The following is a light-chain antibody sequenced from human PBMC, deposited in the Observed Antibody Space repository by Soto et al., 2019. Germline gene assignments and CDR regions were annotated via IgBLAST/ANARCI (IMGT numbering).Light chain of an antibody. Sequence: QLVLTQPPSVSGAPGQRVTISCTGSSSNIGAGYDVHWYQQLPGTAPKLLIYGNSNRPSGVPDRFSGSKSGTSASLAITGLQAEDEADYYCQSYDSSLSGLVFGTGTKLPVL. V-gene: IGLV1-40*01. CDR1: SSNIGAGYD. CDR3: QSYDSSLSGLV. CDR2: GNS. J-gene: IGLJ1*01.